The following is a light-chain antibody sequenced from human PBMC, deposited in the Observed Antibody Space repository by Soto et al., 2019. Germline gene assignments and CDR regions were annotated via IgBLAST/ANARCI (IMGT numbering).Light chain of an antibody. Sequence: QSVLPQPAPVSGSPGQSITISCTGTSSDVGDNNYVSWYQQHPGKAPKLMVYDVSNRPSGVSNRLSGSKSGNTASLTISGLQAEDEADYYCSSYTSSSTYVFGTGTKVTV. J-gene: IGLJ1*01. V-gene: IGLV2-14*03. CDR2: DVS. CDR1: SSDVGDNNY. CDR3: SSYTSSSTYV.